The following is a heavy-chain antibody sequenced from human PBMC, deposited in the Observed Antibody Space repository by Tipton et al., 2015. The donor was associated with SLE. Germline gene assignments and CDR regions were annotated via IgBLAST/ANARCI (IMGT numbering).Heavy chain of an antibody. J-gene: IGHJ4*02. CDR2: IYYSGST. Sequence: TLSLTCTVSGGSVSSGSYYWAWIRQPPGKGPEWIGTIYYSGSTYYYPSLKSRITISVDTSKNRFSLEVRSVTAADTAVYYCVRLRSKVLIDYWGQGTLVTVSS. D-gene: IGHD2-8*01. V-gene: IGHV4-39*07. CDR3: VRLRSKVLIDY. CDR1: GGSVSSGSYY.